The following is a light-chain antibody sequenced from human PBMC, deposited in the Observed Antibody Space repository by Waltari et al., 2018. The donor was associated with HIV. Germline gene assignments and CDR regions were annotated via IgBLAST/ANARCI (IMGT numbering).Light chain of an antibody. Sequence: QSVLTQPPSVSAAPGQKVTISCSGSSSNIGNNYVSCYQQLPGTAPKLLISDNKKRPSVIPDRCSGSKAGTSATLGSTGLQTGDEADYYCGPLDYSLSAYVILGGGTKLTVL. CDR2: DNK. CDR1: SSNIGNNY. CDR3: GPLDYSLSAYVI. J-gene: IGLJ2*01. V-gene: IGLV1-51*01.